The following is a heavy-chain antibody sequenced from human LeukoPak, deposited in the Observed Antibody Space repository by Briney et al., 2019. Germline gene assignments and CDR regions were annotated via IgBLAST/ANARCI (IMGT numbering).Heavy chain of an antibody. CDR3: TIDPEGISGFDH. D-gene: IGHD2-21*01. Sequence: PGGSLRLSCAASGFTFTNAWMTWVRQAPGKGLEWVGRIKSNLDGGTADYAAPVKGRFTDSRQDSTKTLRLQMNSLEAEDTAVYYCTIDPEGISGFDHWGRGTLVTVSS. J-gene: IGHJ4*02. CDR1: GFTFTNAW. V-gene: IGHV3-15*01. CDR2: IKSNLDGGTA.